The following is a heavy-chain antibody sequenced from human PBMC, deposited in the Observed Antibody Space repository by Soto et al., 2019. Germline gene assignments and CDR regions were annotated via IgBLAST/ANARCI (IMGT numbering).Heavy chain of an antibody. CDR3: ATMGATAGSYYFEY. CDR2: IAYTGSA. Sequence: QVQLQESGPGLVKPSQTLSLTCTVSGGSIGSRVYFWSWIRQPPGTALEGIGFIAYTGSAYYNPSLKGRAAISVDTSKNQFSLRLTSVSAADAAVYYCATMGATAGSYYFEYWGQGALVTVSS. J-gene: IGHJ4*02. D-gene: IGHD1-26*01. V-gene: IGHV4-30-4*01. CDR1: GGSIGSRVYF.